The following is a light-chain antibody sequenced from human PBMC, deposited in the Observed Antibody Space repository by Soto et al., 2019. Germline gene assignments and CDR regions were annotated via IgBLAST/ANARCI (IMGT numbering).Light chain of an antibody. CDR3: QQCNNWPRT. Sequence: EIAMTQSPGTLSLSPGERATLSCRASQNVSSHLIWYQQKPGQAPRLLIYDVSNRATGIPARFSGSGSGTEFTLTISSLQSEDFAVYYCQQCNNWPRTFGQGTKVDI. V-gene: IGKV3-15*01. CDR1: QNVSSH. CDR2: DVS. J-gene: IGKJ1*01.